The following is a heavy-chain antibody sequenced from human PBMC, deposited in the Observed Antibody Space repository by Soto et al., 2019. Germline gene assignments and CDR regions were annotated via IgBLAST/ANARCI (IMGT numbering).Heavy chain of an antibody. Sequence: SETLSLTCTVSGGSISSGGYYWSWIRQHPGKGLEWIGYIYYSGSTYYNPSLKSRVTISVDTSKNQFSLKLSSVTAADTAVYYCSRSPEVGVRGAYWGQGTLVTVSS. J-gene: IGHJ4*02. D-gene: IGHD3-16*01. CDR3: SRSPEVGVRGAY. CDR1: GGSISSGGYY. CDR2: IYYSGST. V-gene: IGHV4-31*03.